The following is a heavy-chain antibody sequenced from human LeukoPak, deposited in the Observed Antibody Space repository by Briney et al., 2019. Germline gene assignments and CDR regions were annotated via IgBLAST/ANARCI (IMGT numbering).Heavy chain of an antibody. J-gene: IGHJ4*02. CDR3: ARDPLARRPFDY. V-gene: IGHV4-39*02. D-gene: IGHD6-6*01. CDR1: GGSISSSSYY. Sequence: SETLSLTCTVSGGSISSSSYYWGWIRQPPGKGLEWIGSIYYSGSTYYNPSLKSRVTISVDTSKNQFSLKLSSVTAADTAVYYCARDPLARRPFDYWGQGTLVTVSS. CDR2: IYYSGST.